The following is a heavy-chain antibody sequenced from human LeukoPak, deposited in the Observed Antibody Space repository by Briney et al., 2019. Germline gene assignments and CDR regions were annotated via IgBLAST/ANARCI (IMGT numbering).Heavy chain of an antibody. CDR2: ISGSGGST. D-gene: IGHD1-7*01. CDR3: AKLELHYYYMDV. CDR1: GFNFGDYG. J-gene: IGHJ6*03. V-gene: IGHV3-23*01. Sequence: SGGSLRLSCAASGFNFGDYGMTWVRQAPGKGLEWVSAISGSGGSTYYADSVKGRFTISRDNSKNTLYLQMNSLRAEDTAVYYCAKLELHYYYMDVWGKGTTVTVSS.